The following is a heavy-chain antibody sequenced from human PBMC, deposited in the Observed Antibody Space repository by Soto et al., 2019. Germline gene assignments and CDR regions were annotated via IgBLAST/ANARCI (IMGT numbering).Heavy chain of an antibody. D-gene: IGHD1-26*01. CDR3: ASGSYGDY. CDR1: GYTFTSYG. J-gene: IGHJ4*02. Sequence: QVHLVQSGAEVKKPGASVKVSCKASGYTFTSYGITWVRQAPGQGLEWMGWISAHNGNTDYAQKLQGRVIVTRDTSTSTAYRELRSLRSAETSVYYCASGSYGDYWGQGALVTVSS. CDR2: ISAHNGNT. V-gene: IGHV1-18*01.